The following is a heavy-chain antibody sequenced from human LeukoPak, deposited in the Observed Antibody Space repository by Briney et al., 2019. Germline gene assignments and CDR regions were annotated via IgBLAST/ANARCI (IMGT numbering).Heavy chain of an antibody. V-gene: IGHV5-51*01. D-gene: IGHD4-23*01. CDR1: GYSFTSYW. CDR3: ARRSYGGKDFDY. J-gene: IGHJ4*02. Sequence: GESLEISCQGSGYSFTSYWINWVRQLPGKGLERMGIIYPGDSDTKYSPSFQGQVTISVDKSINTAYLQWSSLKASDTAMYYCARRSYGGKDFDYWGQGTLVTVSS. CDR2: IYPGDSDT.